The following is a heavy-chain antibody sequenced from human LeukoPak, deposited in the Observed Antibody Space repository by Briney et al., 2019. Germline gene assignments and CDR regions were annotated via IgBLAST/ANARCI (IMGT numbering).Heavy chain of an antibody. D-gene: IGHD3-22*01. V-gene: IGHV3-66*01. J-gene: IGHJ4*02. Sequence: GGSLRLSCAASGFTVSSNCMSWVRQAPGKGLEWVSVIYSGGTTYYADSVRGRFSISRDNSKNTLYLQMNSLRAEDTAVYYCAGAYYDSSGFYYRYYFDYWGQGTLVTVSS. CDR2: IYSGGTT. CDR3: AGAYYDSSGFYYRYYFDY. CDR1: GFTVSSNC.